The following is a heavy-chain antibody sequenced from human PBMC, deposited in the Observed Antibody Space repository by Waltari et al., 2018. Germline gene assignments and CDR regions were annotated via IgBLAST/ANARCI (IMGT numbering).Heavy chain of an antibody. CDR3: ARELDYWYFDL. CDR1: GFTFSSYA. D-gene: IGHD3-3*02. Sequence: QVQLVESGGGVVQPGRSLRLSCAASGFTFSSYAMHWVRQAPGKGLEWVAVISYDGSNKYYADSVKGRFTISRDNSKNTLYLQMNSLRAEDTAVYYCARELDYWYFDLWGRGTLVTVSS. J-gene: IGHJ2*01. V-gene: IGHV3-30-3*01. CDR2: ISYDGSNK.